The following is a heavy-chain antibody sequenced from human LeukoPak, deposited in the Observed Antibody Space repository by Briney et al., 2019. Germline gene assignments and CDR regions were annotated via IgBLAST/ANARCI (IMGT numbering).Heavy chain of an antibody. D-gene: IGHD3-3*01. CDR1: GGSISSYY. J-gene: IGHJ3*02. CDR3: ARQLGNDFWSGYDDAFDI. V-gene: IGHV4-39*01. Sequence: SETLSLTCTVSGGSISSYYWGWIRQPPGRGLEWIGSIYYSGSTYYNPSLKSRVTISVDTSKNQFSLKLSSVTAADTAVYYCARQLGNDFWSGYDDAFDIWGQGTMVTVSS. CDR2: IYYSGST.